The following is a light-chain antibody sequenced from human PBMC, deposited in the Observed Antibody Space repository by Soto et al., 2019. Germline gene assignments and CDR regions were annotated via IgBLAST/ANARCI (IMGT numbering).Light chain of an antibody. V-gene: IGKV1-17*01. Sequence: DSQMPKYPYSLSASVGDRVTITCRASQSIRNDLGWYQQKPGKAPKRLIYAASSLQSGVPSRFSGSGSGTEFTLTISSLHPEDFATYYCLQHKKDFGQGTRPEIK. CDR3: LQHKKD. CDR1: QSIRND. J-gene: IGKJ5*01. CDR2: AAS.